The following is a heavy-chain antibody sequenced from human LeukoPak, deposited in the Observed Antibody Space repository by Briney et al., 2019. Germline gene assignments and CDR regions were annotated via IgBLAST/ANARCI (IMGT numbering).Heavy chain of an antibody. CDR3: ARDANIVVVVAATHFDY. CDR2: IKQDGSEK. J-gene: IGHJ4*02. D-gene: IGHD2-15*01. Sequence: GRSLRLSCAASGFTFSSYWMSWVREAPGKGLEWVANIKQDGSEKYYVDSVKGRFTISRDNAKNSLYLQMNSLRAEDTAVYYCARDANIVVVVAATHFDYWGQGTLVTVSS. V-gene: IGHV3-7*01. CDR1: GFTFSSYW.